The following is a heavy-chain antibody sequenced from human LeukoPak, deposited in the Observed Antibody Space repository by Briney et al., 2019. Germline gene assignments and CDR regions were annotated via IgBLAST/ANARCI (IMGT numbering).Heavy chain of an antibody. CDR1: GFTFSSYS. J-gene: IGHJ4*02. V-gene: IGHV3-21*01. CDR3: ARDSTEGSGYYY. D-gene: IGHD3-22*01. CDR2: ISSSSSYI. Sequence: GGSLTLSCAASGFTFSSYSMLWVRQAPGKGLEWVSSISSSSSYIYYADSVKGRFTISRDNDKNSLYLQMNSLRAEDTAVYYCARDSTEGSGYYYWGEGALVTVSS.